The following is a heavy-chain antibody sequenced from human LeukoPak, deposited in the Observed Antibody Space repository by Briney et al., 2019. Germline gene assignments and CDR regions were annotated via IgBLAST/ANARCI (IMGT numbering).Heavy chain of an antibody. CDR2: INPNSGGT. V-gene: IGHV1-2*02. CDR1: GYTFTGYY. CDR3: ASSGCSSTSCYAPYGMDV. Sequence: ASVKVSCKASGYTFTGYYMHWVRRAPGQGLEWMGWINPNSGGTNYAQKFQGRVTMTRDTSISTAYMELSRLRSDDTAVYYCASSGCSSTSCYAPYGMDVWGQGTTVTVSS. D-gene: IGHD2-2*01. J-gene: IGHJ6*02.